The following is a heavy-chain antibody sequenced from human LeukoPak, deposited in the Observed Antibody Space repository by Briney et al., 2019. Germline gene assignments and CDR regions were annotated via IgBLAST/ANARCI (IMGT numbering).Heavy chain of an antibody. D-gene: IGHD4-17*01. CDR3: ANSRDRIHYAAFDY. V-gene: IGHV4-31*01. J-gene: IGHJ4*02. Sequence: PSETLSLTCTVSGDSINTGGYYWSWIRQLPGKGLEWIGYIHYSGSTYYNPSLNSQVAISFDTSKNQFSLKLRSVTAADTAVYFCANSRDRIHYAAFDYWGQGILVTVSS. CDR2: IHYSGST. CDR1: GDSINTGGYY.